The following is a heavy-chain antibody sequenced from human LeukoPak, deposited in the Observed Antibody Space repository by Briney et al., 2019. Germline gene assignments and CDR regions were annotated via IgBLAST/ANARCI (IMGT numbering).Heavy chain of an antibody. V-gene: IGHV2-5*02. CDR2: IYWDDDK. D-gene: IGHD6-19*01. J-gene: IGHJ4*02. Sequence: SGPTLVNPTQTLTLTCTFSGFSLRTRGVGVGWIRQPPGKALEWLALIYWDDDKRYSPSLKSRLTITKDTSKNQVVLTMTNMDPVDTATYYCAHKVSSGWYVDHWGQGTLVTVSS. CDR1: GFSLRTRGVG. CDR3: AHKVSSGWYVDH.